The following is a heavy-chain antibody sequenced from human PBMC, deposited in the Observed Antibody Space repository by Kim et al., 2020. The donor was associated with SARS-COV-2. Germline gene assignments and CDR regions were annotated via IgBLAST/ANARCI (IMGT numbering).Heavy chain of an antibody. V-gene: IGHV3-11*01. CDR2: ISSSGSTK. Sequence: GGSLRLSCAASGFPFSAYYMNWIRQAPGKGLEWLSYISSSGSTKHYADSVKGRFTISRDNAKKSLYLQMNSLRAEDTAVYYCARIPAFDGGYGMDVWGQGTTVTVSS. J-gene: IGHJ6*02. CDR1: GFPFSAYY. D-gene: IGHD2-2*01. CDR3: ARIPAFDGGYGMDV.